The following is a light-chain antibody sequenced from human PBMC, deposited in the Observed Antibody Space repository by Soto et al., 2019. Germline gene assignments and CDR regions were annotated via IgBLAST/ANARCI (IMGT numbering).Light chain of an antibody. V-gene: IGKV1-39*01. J-gene: IGKJ1*01. CDR2: GAS. CDR1: QSVRSH. Sequence: DIQMTQSPSSLSASVGDRVTITCRASQSVRSHLNWFQQKPGKAPDLLIYGASTLQFGVPSRFSGSGSGTDFILTISNLQPEDFAIYYCQQSFRTPRTFGQGTLVDIK. CDR3: QQSFRTPRT.